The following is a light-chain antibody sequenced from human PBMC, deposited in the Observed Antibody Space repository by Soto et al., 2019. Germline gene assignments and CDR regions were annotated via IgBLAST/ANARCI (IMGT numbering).Light chain of an antibody. V-gene: IGKV1-5*01. J-gene: IGKJ1*01. CDR1: QSISSW. CDR2: AAS. CDR3: QQYNSYSRT. Sequence: DIQMTQSPSTLSASVGDRVTITCRASQSISSWLAWYQQKPGKAPKLLIYAASSLQSGVPSRVSGSGSGTDFTLTISSLQPEDFATYYCQQYNSYSRTFGQGTKVDIK.